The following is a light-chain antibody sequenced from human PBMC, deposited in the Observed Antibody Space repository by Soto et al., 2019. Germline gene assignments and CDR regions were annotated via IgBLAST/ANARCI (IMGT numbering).Light chain of an antibody. CDR1: QSIGSW. CDR3: HQYNSYWT. Sequence: THMTQSPSTLSASVVYRVTITFRASQSIGSWLAWYQQKPGKAPKLLICKTSILENGVPSRFSGSGSGTEFTLSISSLQPDDFATYYCHQYNSYWTFGQGTKVDIK. CDR2: KTS. V-gene: IGKV1-5*03. J-gene: IGKJ1*01.